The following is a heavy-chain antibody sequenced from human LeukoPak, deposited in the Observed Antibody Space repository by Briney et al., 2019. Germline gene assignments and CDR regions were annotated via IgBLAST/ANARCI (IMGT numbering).Heavy chain of an antibody. D-gene: IGHD2-2*01. CDR3: ARAVVPAANNWFDP. CDR1: GFNFNLYT. CDR2: ISYDGSNK. J-gene: IGHJ5*02. Sequence: GGSLRPSCDASGFNFNLYTMNWVRQAPGKGLEWVAVISYDGSNKYYADSVKGRFTISRDNSKNTLYLQMNSLRAEDTAVYYCARAVVPAANNWFDPWGQGTLVTVSS. V-gene: IGHV3-30-3*01.